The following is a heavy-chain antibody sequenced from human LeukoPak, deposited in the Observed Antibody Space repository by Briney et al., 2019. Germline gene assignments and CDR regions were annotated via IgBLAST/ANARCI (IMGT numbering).Heavy chain of an antibody. V-gene: IGHV3-7*01. Sequence: PGGSLRLSCATSGFIFRNYWMTWVRQAPGKGLEWVASITHDGSDKYYVDSVKGRFIISRDNGDNSLYLQMDSLRVADTALYYCARAPDSSGWHFVYWGHGTLVSVSS. J-gene: IGHJ4*01. D-gene: IGHD3-22*01. CDR2: ITHDGSDK. CDR3: ARAPDSSGWHFVY. CDR1: GFIFRNYW.